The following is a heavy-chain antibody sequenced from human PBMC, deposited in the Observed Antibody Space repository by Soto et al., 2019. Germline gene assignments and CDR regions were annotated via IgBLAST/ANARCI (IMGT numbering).Heavy chain of an antibody. CDR3: ARRRGYSYVHFDY. D-gene: IGHD5-18*01. J-gene: IGHJ4*02. CDR1: GGSISNGGYY. CDR2: IYYSGST. Sequence: TLSLTCTVSGGSISNGGYYWSWIRQHPGKGLEWIGYIYYSGSTYYNPSLKSRVTISVDTSKNQFSLKLSSVTAADTAVYYCARRRGYSYVHFDYWGQGTLVTVSS. V-gene: IGHV4-31*03.